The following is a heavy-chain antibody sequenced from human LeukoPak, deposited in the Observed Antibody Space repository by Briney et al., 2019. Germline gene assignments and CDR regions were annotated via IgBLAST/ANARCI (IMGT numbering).Heavy chain of an antibody. CDR1: GYSISSGYY. D-gene: IGHD2-21*02. CDR3: AREYCGGDCYENWFDP. CDR2: IYHSGST. J-gene: IGHJ5*02. V-gene: IGHV4-38-2*02. Sequence: SETLSLTCAVSGYSISSGYYWGWIRQPPGKGLEWIGSIYHSGSTYYNPSLKSRVPISVDTAKNQLSLKLSSVTAADTAVYYGAREYCGGDCYENWFDPWGQGTLVTVSS.